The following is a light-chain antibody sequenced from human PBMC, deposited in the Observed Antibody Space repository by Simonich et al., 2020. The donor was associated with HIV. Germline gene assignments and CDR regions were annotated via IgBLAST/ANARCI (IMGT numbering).Light chain of an antibody. J-gene: IGKJ2*01. Sequence: EIVLPQSPGTLSLSPGERATLSCRASQSVSSTYLAWYQRKPGLAPRLLIYDASSRATGIPDRFSGSGSGTDFSLTISRLEPEDFAVYYCQQRINWPPGYTFGQGTKLEIK. CDR2: DAS. CDR1: QSVSSTY. V-gene: IGKV3D-20*02. CDR3: QQRINWPPGYT.